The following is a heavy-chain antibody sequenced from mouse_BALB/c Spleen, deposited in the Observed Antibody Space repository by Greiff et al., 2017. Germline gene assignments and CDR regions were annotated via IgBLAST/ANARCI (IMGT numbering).Heavy chain of an antibody. V-gene: IGHV5-6*01. CDR2: IISGGSYT. J-gene: IGHJ2*01. Sequence: EVLLLESGGDLVKPGGSLKLSCAASGFTFSSYGMSWVRQTPDKRLEWVATIISGGSYTYYPDSVKGRFTLSRDTAKNTLYLQMSSLKSEDTAMYYCARFYRNDVYFDYWGQGTTLTVSA. CDR3: ARFYRNDVYFDY. CDR1: GFTFSSYG. D-gene: IGHD2-14*01.